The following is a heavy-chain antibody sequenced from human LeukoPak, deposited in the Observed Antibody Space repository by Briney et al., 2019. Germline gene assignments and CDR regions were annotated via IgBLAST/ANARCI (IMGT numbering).Heavy chain of an antibody. D-gene: IGHD2-21*02. J-gene: IGHJ4*02. CDR1: GFTFSSYS. CDR2: ISSSSSYI. Sequence: GGSLRLSCAASGFTFSSYSMNWVRQAPGEGLEWVSSISSSSSYIYYPDSVKGRFTISRDNAKNSLYLQMNSLRVEDTAVYYCARTGPYCGGDCLDYWGQGTLVTVSS. CDR3: ARTGPYCGGDCLDY. V-gene: IGHV3-21*01.